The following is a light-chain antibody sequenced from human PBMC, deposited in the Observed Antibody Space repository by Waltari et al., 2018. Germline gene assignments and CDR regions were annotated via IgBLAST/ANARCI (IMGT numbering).Light chain of an antibody. V-gene: IGLV2-23*01. Sequence: QPALTQPAAVSGSPGQSNTISCPGSTSAVVGCILTSWYPQFPNKAPQLIIYEGTRRPSGVSSRFSASKSGNTASLTISGLQAEDEALYFCSSYARSDNSVLFGGGTQLSVL. CDR1: TSAVVGCIL. CDR3: SSYARSDNSVL. J-gene: IGLJ2*01. CDR2: EGT.